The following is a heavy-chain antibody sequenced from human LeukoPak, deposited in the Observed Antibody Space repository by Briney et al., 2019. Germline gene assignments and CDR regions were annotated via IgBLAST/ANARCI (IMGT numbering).Heavy chain of an antibody. Sequence: GGSLRLSCAASGFTFSSYSMNWVRQAPGKGLEWVAVISYDGSNKYYADSVKGRFTISRDNSENTLYLQMNSLRAEDTAVYYCARAGGYSYGYCDYWGQGTLVTVSS. J-gene: IGHJ4*02. CDR3: ARAGGYSYGYCDY. V-gene: IGHV3-30*03. D-gene: IGHD5-18*01. CDR2: ISYDGSNK. CDR1: GFTFSSYS.